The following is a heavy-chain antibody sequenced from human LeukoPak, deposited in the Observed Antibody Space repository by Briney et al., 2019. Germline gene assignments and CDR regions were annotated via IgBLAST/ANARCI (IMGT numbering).Heavy chain of an antibody. CDR1: GFTFSSYS. D-gene: IGHD3-10*01. V-gene: IGHV3-21*04. J-gene: IGHJ4*02. CDR3: ARAIWYGSGTTAFDY. CDR2: ISTSSTYR. Sequence: GALRLSCVAPGFTFSSYSMSWVRQAPGKGLEWVSGISTSSTYRLYADSVKGRFTISRDNAKSSLYLEMNSLRAEDTAVYLCARAIWYGSGTTAFDYWGQGTLVTVSP.